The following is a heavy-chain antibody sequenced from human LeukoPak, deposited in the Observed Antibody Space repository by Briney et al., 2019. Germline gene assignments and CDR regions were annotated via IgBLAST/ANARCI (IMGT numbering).Heavy chain of an antibody. D-gene: IGHD6-19*01. CDR3: ARGSHPVTGTLGGYFDP. J-gene: IGHJ4*02. Sequence: KASETLSLICSVSSYSINSNYYWGWIRQSPGKGLEWIGSIYHTGSTYYNPSLKSRVTISLDASNKQFSLRLSSVTAADTAVYYCARGSHPVTGTLGGYFDPWGQGTLVTVSS. V-gene: IGHV4-38-2*02. CDR2: IYHTGST. CDR1: SYSINSNYY.